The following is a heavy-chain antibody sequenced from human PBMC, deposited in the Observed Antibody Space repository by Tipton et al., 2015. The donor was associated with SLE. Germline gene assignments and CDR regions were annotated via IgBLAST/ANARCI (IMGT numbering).Heavy chain of an antibody. J-gene: IGHJ6*03. Sequence: TLSLTCTVSGGSISSSSYYWAWIRQPPGKGLEWIGHIFHIGSAYYNPSLKSRVTISIDTSTNQFSLKVKSVTAADTAVYYCARDVMGRTTTDRGTYQYYYYMDFWGKGTTVTVSS. CDR2: IFHIGSA. CDR1: GGSISSSSYY. D-gene: IGHD3-10*01. CDR3: ARDVMGRTTTDRGTYQYYYYMDF. V-gene: IGHV4-39*07.